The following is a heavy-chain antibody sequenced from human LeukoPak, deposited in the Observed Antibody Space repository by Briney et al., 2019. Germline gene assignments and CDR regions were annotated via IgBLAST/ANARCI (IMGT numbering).Heavy chain of an antibody. D-gene: IGHD6-13*01. CDR3: ASSSSWFHPFDY. CDR2: IRGSGDST. J-gene: IGHJ4*02. Sequence: PGGSLRLSCAASGFTFSSYAMTWVRQAPGKGLEWVSSIRGSGDSTYYADSVKGRFTISRDNSESTLFLQMNSLRVEDTAVYYCASSSSWFHPFDYWGQGTLVTVSS. V-gene: IGHV3-23*01. CDR1: GFTFSSYA.